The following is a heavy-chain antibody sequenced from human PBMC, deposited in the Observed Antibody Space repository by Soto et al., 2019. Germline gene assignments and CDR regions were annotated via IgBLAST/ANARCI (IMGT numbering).Heavy chain of an antibody. CDR2: ISSSSSYI. CDR1: GFTFSSYS. V-gene: IGHV3-21*01. Sequence: EVQLVESGGGLVKPGGSLRLSCAASGFTFSSYSMNWVRQAPGKGLEWVSSISSSSSYIYYADSVKGRFTISRDNAKNSLYLQMNSLRAEDTAVYYCARGNDFWTGFYYGMDVWGQGTTVTVSS. J-gene: IGHJ6*02. CDR3: ARGNDFWTGFYYGMDV. D-gene: IGHD3-3*01.